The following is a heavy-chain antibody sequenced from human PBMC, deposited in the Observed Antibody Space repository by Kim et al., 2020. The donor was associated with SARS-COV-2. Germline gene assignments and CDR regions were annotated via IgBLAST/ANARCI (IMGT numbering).Heavy chain of an antibody. CDR3: GKDGSGSSPEAFDI. CDR2: ISGSSGRT. D-gene: IGHD2-2*01. Sequence: GGSLRLSCAASGFTFSNYAMSWVRQAPGKGLEWVSAISGSSGRTYYADSVKGRFTISRDNSKNTLYLQMNSLRAEDTAVYYCGKDGSGSSPEAFDIWGQGTMVTVSS. CDR1: GFTFSNYA. V-gene: IGHV3-23*01. J-gene: IGHJ3*02.